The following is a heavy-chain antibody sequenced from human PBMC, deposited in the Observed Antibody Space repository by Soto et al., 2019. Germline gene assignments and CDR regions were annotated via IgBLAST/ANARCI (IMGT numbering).Heavy chain of an antibody. CDR3: AKEEDSSSDKYYYYGMDV. D-gene: IGHD6-13*01. J-gene: IGHJ6*02. V-gene: IGHV1-69*13. CDR2: IIPIFGTA. CDR1: GGTFSSYA. Sequence: SVKVSCKASGGTFSSYAISWVRQAPGQGLEWMGGIIPIFGTANYAQKFQGGVTITADESTSTAYMELSSLRSEDTAVYYCAKEEDSSSDKYYYYGMDVWGQGTTVTVSS.